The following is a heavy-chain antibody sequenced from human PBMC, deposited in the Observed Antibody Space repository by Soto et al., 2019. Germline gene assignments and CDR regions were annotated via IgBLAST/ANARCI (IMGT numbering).Heavy chain of an antibody. V-gene: IGHV3-48*02. CDR2: ISGGGRPI. D-gene: IGHD6-19*01. CDR3: ARDLGWAFDS. Sequence: EVQLVESGGGSVQPGGSLRLSCAASGFTFSTFSMNWVRQAPGRGLEWISYISGGGRPISYADSVEGRFTISRDNAKNSLYRQMDTLIDDDMAVYYSARDLGWAFDSWGKGNLVTVTS. CDR1: GFTFSTFS. J-gene: IGHJ4*02.